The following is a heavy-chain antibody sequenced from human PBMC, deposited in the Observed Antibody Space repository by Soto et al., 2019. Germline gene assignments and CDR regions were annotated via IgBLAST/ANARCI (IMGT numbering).Heavy chain of an antibody. J-gene: IGHJ4*02. CDR1: GFTFSSYA. D-gene: IGHD5-12*01. V-gene: IGHV3-23*01. CDR3: AKAHGYSGYVFNYDY. Sequence: GGSLRLSCAASGFTFSSYAMSWVRQAPGKGLEWVSAISGSGGSTYYADSVKGRFTISRDNSKNTLYLQMNSLRAEDTAVYYCAKAHGYSGYVFNYDYWGQGTLVTVSS. CDR2: ISGSGGST.